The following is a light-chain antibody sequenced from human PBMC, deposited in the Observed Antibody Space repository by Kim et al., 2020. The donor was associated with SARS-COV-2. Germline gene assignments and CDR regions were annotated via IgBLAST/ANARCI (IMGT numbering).Light chain of an antibody. V-gene: IGKV3-20*01. J-gene: IGKJ5*01. CDR3: QQYGSSPST. Sequence: EIVLTQSPGTLSLSPGERATLSCRASQSVRSNYLAWYQQKPGQAPRLLIYGAASRATGIPDRFSGSGSGTDFTFTISRLQPEDFAVYYCQQYGSSPSTFGQGTRLEIK. CDR1: QSVRSNY. CDR2: GAA.